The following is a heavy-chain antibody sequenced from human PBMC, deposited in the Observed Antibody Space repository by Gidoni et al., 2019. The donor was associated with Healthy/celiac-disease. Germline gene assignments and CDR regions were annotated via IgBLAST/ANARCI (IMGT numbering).Heavy chain of an antibody. D-gene: IGHD3-22*01. V-gene: IGHV3-7*03. CDR3: AKSYDSSGYYLYAEYFQH. J-gene: IGHJ1*01. CDR1: GFTFSSYW. Sequence: EVQLVESGGGVVQPGGALRLSWAASGFTFSSYWMSWVRQAPGKGLEWVANIKQDGSEKYYVASVKGRFTISRDNAKNSLYLQMNSLRAEDTAVYYCAKSYDSSGYYLYAEYFQHWGQGTLVTVSS. CDR2: IKQDGSEK.